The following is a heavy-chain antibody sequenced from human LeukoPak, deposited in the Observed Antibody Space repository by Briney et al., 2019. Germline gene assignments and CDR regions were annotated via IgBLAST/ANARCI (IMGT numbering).Heavy chain of an antibody. Sequence: GGSLRLTCAASGFTVSSKYVSWVRQAPGKGLEWVSYIRSSGSTIYYADSVKGRFTISRDNAKNSLYLQMNSLRAEDTAVYYCARWGRPYYYDSSGYWSDYWGQGTLVTVSS. J-gene: IGHJ4*02. CDR3: ARWGRPYYYDSSGYWSDY. D-gene: IGHD3-22*01. CDR1: GFTVSSKY. V-gene: IGHV3-48*03. CDR2: IRSSGSTI.